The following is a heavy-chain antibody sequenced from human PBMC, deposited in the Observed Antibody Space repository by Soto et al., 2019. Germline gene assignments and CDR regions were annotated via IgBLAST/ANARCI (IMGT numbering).Heavy chain of an antibody. CDR2: ISGSGGST. Sequence: PGGSLILSCAASGFTFSSYAMSWVRQAPGKGLEWVSAISGSGGSTYYADSVKGRFTISRDNSKNTLYLQMNSLRAEDTAVYYCAKDGTYDSSGYYYDYWGQGTLVTVSS. CDR3: AKDGTYDSSGYYYDY. J-gene: IGHJ4*02. CDR1: GFTFSSYA. D-gene: IGHD3-22*01. V-gene: IGHV3-23*01.